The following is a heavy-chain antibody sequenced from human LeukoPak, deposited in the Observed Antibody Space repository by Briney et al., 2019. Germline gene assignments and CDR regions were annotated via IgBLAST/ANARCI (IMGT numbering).Heavy chain of an antibody. CDR3: ARDKATMNFDY. D-gene: IGHD5-24*01. V-gene: IGHV3-30-3*01. J-gene: IGHJ4*02. CDR1: GFTFSSYA. Sequence: GGSLRLSCAASGFTFSSYAMHWVRQAPGKGLEWVAVISYDGSNKYYADSVKGRFTISRDNSKNTLCLQMNSLRAEDTAVYYCARDKATMNFDYWGQGTLVTVSS. CDR2: ISYDGSNK.